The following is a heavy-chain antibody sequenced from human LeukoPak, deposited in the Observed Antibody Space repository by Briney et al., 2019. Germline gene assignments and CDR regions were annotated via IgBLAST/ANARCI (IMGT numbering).Heavy chain of an antibody. CDR2: VYYTGST. CDR1: GGSIGSFY. V-gene: IGHV4-59*01. D-gene: IGHD3-10*01. J-gene: IGHJ6*02. CDR3: ARDSRYSYGSGGMDV. Sequence: SGTLSLTCTVSGGSIGSFYWTWIRQTPRKGLEWIGSVYYTGSTNYNPSLKSRVTISIDTSRSQFSLKLTSVTVADTAVYYCARDSRYSYGSGGMDVWGQGTTVTVSS.